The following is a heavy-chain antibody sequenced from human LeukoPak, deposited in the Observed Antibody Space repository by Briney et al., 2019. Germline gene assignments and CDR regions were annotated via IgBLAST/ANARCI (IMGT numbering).Heavy chain of an antibody. Sequence: SGTLSLTCAVSGGSISSSNWWSWVRQPPGKGLEWIGEIYHSGSTNHNPSLKSRVTISVDKSKNQFSLKLSSVTAADTAVYYCARAGTMVRGVINLWGQGTLVTVSS. CDR1: GGSISSSNW. CDR3: ARAGTMVRGVINL. CDR2: IYHSGST. D-gene: IGHD3-10*01. J-gene: IGHJ5*02. V-gene: IGHV4-4*02.